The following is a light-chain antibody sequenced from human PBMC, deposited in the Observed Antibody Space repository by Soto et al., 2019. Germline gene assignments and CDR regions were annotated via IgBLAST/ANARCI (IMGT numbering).Light chain of an antibody. CDR1: QSISSW. CDR2: DAS. V-gene: IGKV1-5*01. Sequence: DIQMPQSPPTLSASVGDRVTITCRASQSISSWLAWYQQKPGKAPKLLIYDASSLESGVPSRFSGSGSGTEFTLTISSLQPDDFATYYSQQYNSWTFGQGTKVEIK. J-gene: IGKJ1*01. CDR3: QQYNSWT.